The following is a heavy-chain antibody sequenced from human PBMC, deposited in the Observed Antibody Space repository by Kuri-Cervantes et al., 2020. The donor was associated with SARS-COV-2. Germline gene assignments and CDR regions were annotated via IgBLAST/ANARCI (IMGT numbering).Heavy chain of an antibody. CDR1: GGSISSYY. J-gene: IGHJ6*02. Sequence: SKTLSLTCTVSGGSISSYYWSWIRQPPGKGLEWIGYIYYSGSTNYNPSLKSRVTISVDTSKNQFSLKLSSVTAADTAVYYCATSYGGSGSYYYGMDVWGQGTTVTVSS. V-gene: IGHV4-59*01. CDR2: IYYSGST. CDR3: ATSYGGSGSYYYGMDV. D-gene: IGHD3-10*01.